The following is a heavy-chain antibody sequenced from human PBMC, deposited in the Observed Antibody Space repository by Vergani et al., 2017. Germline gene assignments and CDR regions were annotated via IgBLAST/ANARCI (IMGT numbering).Heavy chain of an antibody. CDR2: MNPNSGNT. Sequence: QVQLVQSGAEVKKPGASVKVSCKASGYTFTSYDINWVRQATGQGLEWMGWMNPNSGNTDYAQKVQGRVTLTRNTYISTAYMELSSLRSEDTAVYYCAREWGYSYGTFDPWGQGTLVTVSS. CDR1: GYTFTSYD. D-gene: IGHD5-18*01. J-gene: IGHJ5*02. V-gene: IGHV1-8*01. CDR3: AREWGYSYGTFDP.